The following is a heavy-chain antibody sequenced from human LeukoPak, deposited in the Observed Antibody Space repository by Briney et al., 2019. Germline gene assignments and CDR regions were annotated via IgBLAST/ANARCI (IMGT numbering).Heavy chain of an antibody. CDR2: ISPIFGTA. J-gene: IGHJ4*02. D-gene: IGHD2-2*01. Sequence: GASVTVSCKVSGYTLTELSMHWVRQAPGQGLEGMGGISPIFGTANYAQKFQGRVTITTDESTSTAYMELSSLRSEDTAVYYCANIVVVPAGDLAYYFDYWGQGTLVTVSS. V-gene: IGHV1-69*05. CDR3: ANIVVVPAGDLAYYFDY. CDR1: GYTLTELS.